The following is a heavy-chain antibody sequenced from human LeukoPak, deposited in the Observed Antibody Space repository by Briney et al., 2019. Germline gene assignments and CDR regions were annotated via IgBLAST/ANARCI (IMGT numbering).Heavy chain of an antibody. J-gene: IGHJ3*02. CDR2: IYYSGST. CDR3: ARDSRVMGYYGAPDAFDI. CDR1: GGSISSGGYY. D-gene: IGHD4-17*01. Sequence: SETLSLTCTVSGGSISSGGYYWSWIRQHPGKGLEWIGYIYYSGSTYYNPSLKSRVTISVDTSKNQFSLKLSSVTAADTAVYYCARDSRVMGYYGAPDAFDIWGQGTMVTASS. V-gene: IGHV4-31*03.